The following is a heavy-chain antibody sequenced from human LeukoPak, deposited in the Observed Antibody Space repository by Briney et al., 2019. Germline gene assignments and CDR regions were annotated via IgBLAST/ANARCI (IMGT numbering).Heavy chain of an antibody. CDR2: IYPGDSET. CDR1: GYSFISHW. V-gene: IGHV5-51*01. J-gene: IGHJ4*02. D-gene: IGHD1-7*01. Sequence: GESLKISCRGSGYSFISHWIAWVRQMPGKGLEWMGIIYPGDSETRYSPSFQGQVTISADKSISTAYLQWSSLKASDTAMYYCARREAGTTSRFDYWGQGSLVTVSS. CDR3: ARREAGTTSRFDY.